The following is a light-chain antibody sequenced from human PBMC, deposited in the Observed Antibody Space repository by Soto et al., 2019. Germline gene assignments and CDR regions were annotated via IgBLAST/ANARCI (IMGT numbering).Light chain of an antibody. CDR2: EVD. CDR3: ISYAVTTSYV. J-gene: IGLJ1*01. CDR1: SSDVGGYNF. Sequence: QSALTQPPSASGSPGQSVTISCTGTSSDVGGYNFVSWYQQQPGKAPKLMIYEVDKRPSGVPDRFSDSKSGNTASLTVSGLQAEDEADYYCISYAVTTSYVFGTGTKVTVL. V-gene: IGLV2-8*01.